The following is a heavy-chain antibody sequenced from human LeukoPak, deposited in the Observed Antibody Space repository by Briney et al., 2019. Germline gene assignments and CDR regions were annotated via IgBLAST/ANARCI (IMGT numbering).Heavy chain of an antibody. Sequence: GGSLRLSCAASGFTVSSNYMSWVRQAPGKGLEWVSVIYSGGSTYYADSVKGRFTIPRDNSKNTLYLQMNSLRAEDTAVYYCAKYIGSSAPYYYYGMDVWGQGTTVTVSS. D-gene: IGHD6-13*01. J-gene: IGHJ6*02. CDR2: IYSGGST. CDR1: GFTVSSNY. CDR3: AKYIGSSAPYYYYGMDV. V-gene: IGHV3-66*01.